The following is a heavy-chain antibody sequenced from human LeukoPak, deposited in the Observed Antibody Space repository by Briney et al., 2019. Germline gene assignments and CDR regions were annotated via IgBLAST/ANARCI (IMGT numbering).Heavy chain of an antibody. CDR3: ARTRAGYSSSWPDY. J-gene: IGHJ4*02. D-gene: IGHD6-13*01. CDR2: LYYSGST. Sequence: SETLSLTCTVSGASISNTSLYWGWIRQPPGKALEWIGSLYYSGSTNYNPSLKSRVTMSVDTSKNQFSLKLSSVTALDTAVYYCARTRAGYSSSWPDYWGQGTLVTVSS. CDR1: GASISNTSLY. V-gene: IGHV4-39*07.